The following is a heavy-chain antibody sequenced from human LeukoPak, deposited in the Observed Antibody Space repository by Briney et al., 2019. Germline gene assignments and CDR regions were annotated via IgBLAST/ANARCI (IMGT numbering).Heavy chain of an antibody. CDR3: ARGPQRGAAANYYGMDV. D-gene: IGHD2-2*01. CDR1: GFTLSSYW. CDR2: INSDGSST. Sequence: PGGSLRLSCAVSGFTLSSYWMHWVRQAPGKGLVWVSRINSDGSSTSYADSVKGRVTISRDNAKSTLYLQMNSLRAEDTAVYYCARGPQRGAAANYYGMDVWGQGTTVTVSS. J-gene: IGHJ6*02. V-gene: IGHV3-74*01.